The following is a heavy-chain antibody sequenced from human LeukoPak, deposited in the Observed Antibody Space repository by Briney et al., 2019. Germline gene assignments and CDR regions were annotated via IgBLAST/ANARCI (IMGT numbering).Heavy chain of an antibody. Sequence: PGGSLRLSCAASGFTYRRYSMNWVRKAPGKGLELVSTISDSGGSTYYADSVKGRFTISRGNSKNTLYLQMNSLRAEDTAVYYCARNYYYMDVWGKGTTVTVSS. CDR2: ISDSGGST. CDR1: GFTYRRYS. V-gene: IGHV3-23*01. J-gene: IGHJ6*03. CDR3: ARNYYYMDV.